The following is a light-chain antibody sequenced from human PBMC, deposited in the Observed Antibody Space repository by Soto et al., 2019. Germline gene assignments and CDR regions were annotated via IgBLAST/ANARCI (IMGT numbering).Light chain of an antibody. Sequence: DIQMTQSPSTLSASVGDRVTITCRASQSISSWLAWYQQKPGKAPKLLIYDASSLEGGVPSRFSGSGSGTEFTLTISSLQPDDFATYYCQQYNSYSVFGQGTKLEIK. J-gene: IGKJ2*01. CDR3: QQYNSYSV. CDR1: QSISSW. CDR2: DAS. V-gene: IGKV1-5*01.